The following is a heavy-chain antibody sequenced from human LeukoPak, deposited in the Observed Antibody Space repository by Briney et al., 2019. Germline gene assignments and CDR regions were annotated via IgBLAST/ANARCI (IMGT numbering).Heavy chain of an antibody. CDR1: GGTFSSYA. CDR3: AREVHGDRYYFDY. CDR2: IIPILGIA. D-gene: IGHD4-17*01. J-gene: IGHJ4*02. Sequence: SVKVSCKASGGTFSSYAISWVRQSPGQELEWMGRIIPILGIANYVQKFQGRVTITADKSTSTAYMELSSLRSEDTAVYYCAREVHGDRYYFDYWGQGTLVTVSS. V-gene: IGHV1-69*04.